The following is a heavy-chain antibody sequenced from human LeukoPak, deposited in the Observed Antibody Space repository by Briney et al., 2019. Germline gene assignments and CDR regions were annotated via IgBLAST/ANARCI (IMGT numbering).Heavy chain of an antibody. D-gene: IGHD3-9*01. CDR2: FYYSVST. Sequence: SETLSLTCTVSGDSISSSTCYWGWIRQPPGKGLEWIGTFYYSVSTYYNPSLKSRVTMSVDTSKNQFSLRLRAVTAADTAVYYCARHRIIRDIVTGDYFDYWGQGTLVTVSS. V-gene: IGHV4-39*01. CDR1: GDSISSSTCY. J-gene: IGHJ4*02. CDR3: ARHRIIRDIVTGDYFDY.